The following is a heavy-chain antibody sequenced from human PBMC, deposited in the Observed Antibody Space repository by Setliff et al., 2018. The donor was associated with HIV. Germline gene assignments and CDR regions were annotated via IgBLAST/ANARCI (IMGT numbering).Heavy chain of an antibody. D-gene: IGHD3-16*01. CDR1: GFSFSNFA. Sequence: PGGSLRLSCAASGFSFSNFAMSWVRQAPGKGLEWVSAVSPSGGDTWYADSVKGRFTISRDNSKSTLYLQMNSLRAEDTAVYYCVRGPQFTPHWGQGTLVTVSS. CDR2: VSPSGGDT. J-gene: IGHJ4*02. V-gene: IGHV3-23*01. CDR3: VRGPQFTPH.